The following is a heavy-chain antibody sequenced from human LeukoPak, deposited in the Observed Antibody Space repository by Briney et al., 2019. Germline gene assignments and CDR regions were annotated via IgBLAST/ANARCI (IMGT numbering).Heavy chain of an antibody. CDR2: INIDGSGT. Sequence: GGSLRLSCAASGFTFSSFWMHWVRQAPGKGLVWVPRINIDGSGTTYADSVKGRFTISGDNAKNTLYLQMNSLRVEDTAVYYCARVRPGYYYMDVWGKGTTVTVSS. J-gene: IGHJ6*03. V-gene: IGHV3-74*01. CDR1: GFTFSSFW. D-gene: IGHD7-27*01. CDR3: ARVRPGYYYMDV.